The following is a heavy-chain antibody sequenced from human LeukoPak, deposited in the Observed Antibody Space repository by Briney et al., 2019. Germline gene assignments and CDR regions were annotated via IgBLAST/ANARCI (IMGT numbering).Heavy chain of an antibody. V-gene: IGHV3-53*04. CDR1: GFTFSNAW. CDR3: ATVAATPYYYYGMDV. CDR2: IYSGGST. D-gene: IGHD2-15*01. Sequence: GGSLRLSCAASGFTFSNAWMSWVRQAPGKGLEWVSVIYSGGSTYYADSVKGRFTISRHNSKNTLYLQMNSLRAEDTAVYYCATVAATPYYYYGMDVWGQGTTVTVSS. J-gene: IGHJ6*02.